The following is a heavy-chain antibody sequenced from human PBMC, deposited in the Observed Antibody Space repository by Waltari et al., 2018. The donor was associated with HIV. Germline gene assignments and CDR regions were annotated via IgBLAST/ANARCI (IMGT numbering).Heavy chain of an antibody. J-gene: IGHJ6*02. CDR1: GGSVINSDYY. D-gene: IGHD2-8*01. V-gene: IGHV4-39*01. CDR3: ARRPRMAAFYLYYGMDV. Sequence: QLQLQQSGPGLVKPSETLSLTCTVSGGSVINSDYYWDFIRQSPGKGLEWIGNIYYTGTTFYNPSLNSRVTRSADLSRNQFSLRLNSVTAADTAIYYCARRPRMAAFYLYYGMDVWGQGTTVTVSS. CDR2: IYYTGTT.